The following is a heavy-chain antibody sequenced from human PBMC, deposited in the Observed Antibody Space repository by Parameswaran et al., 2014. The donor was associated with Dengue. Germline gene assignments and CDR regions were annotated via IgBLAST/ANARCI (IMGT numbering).Heavy chain of an antibody. CDR2: IWYDGSNK. J-gene: IGHJ6*02. V-gene: IGHV3-33*01. CDR3: ARGPQLRFLEWLFRYYYGMDV. D-gene: IGHD3-3*01. Sequence: WIRQPQEGLEWVAVIWYDGSNKYYADSVKGRFTISRDNSKNTLYLQMNSLRAEDTAVYYCARGPQLRFLEWLFRYYYGMDVWGQGTTVTVSS.